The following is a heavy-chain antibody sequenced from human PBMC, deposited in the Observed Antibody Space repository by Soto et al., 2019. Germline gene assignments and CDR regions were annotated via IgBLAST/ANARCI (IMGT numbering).Heavy chain of an antibody. Sequence: SETLSLTCSVSGGSMSNYYWIWIRQPPGKGLEWIGYIYYSGTTNYNPSLKSRVTISEDTSKNQFSLELKSVTAADTAVYYCARGPARSGYYPWFDPWGQGVLVTVSS. CDR3: ARGPARSGYYPWFDP. CDR1: GGSMSNYY. V-gene: IGHV4-59*01. J-gene: IGHJ5*02. CDR2: IYYSGTT. D-gene: IGHD3-3*01.